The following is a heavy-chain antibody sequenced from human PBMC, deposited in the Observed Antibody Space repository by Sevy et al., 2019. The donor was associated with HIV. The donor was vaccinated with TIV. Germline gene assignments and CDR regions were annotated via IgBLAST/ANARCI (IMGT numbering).Heavy chain of an antibody. CDR1: GYSFTSYW. V-gene: IGHV5-51*01. J-gene: IGHJ4*02. CDR2: IYPGDSDT. D-gene: IGHD3-22*01. CDR3: ARLLYYYDSSGYYRVIFDY. Sequence: GESLKISCKGSGYSFTSYWIGWVRQMPGKGLEWMGIIYPGDSDTRYSPSFQGQVTISADKSISTAYLQWSSLKDSDTAMYYCARLLYYYDSSGYYRVIFDYWGQGTLVTVSS.